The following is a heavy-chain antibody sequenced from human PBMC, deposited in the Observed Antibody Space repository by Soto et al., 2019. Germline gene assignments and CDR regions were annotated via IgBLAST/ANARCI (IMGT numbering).Heavy chain of an antibody. CDR3: TRDSPPPPYFAYYGMDV. CDR2: IDFSRRT. V-gene: IGHV4-31*02. Sequence: WTWIRQRPGEGLEWIGYIDFSRRTYYNPSLRSRLSISVDTSQNHFSLRLNSMTAADTAVYYCTRDSPPPPYFAYYGMDVWGQGTTVTVSS. J-gene: IGHJ6*02. D-gene: IGHD3-10*01.